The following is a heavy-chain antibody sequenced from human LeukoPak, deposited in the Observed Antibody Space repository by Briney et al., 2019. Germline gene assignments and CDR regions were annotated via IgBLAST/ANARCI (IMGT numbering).Heavy chain of an antibody. J-gene: IGHJ4*02. CDR2: ISTSGTTV. CDR1: GYTFSSYE. Sequence: GGSLRLSCATSGYTFSSYEVNWVRQAPGKGLEWLSYISTSGTTVYSADSVKGRFSISRDNAKNSLYLQMNSLRADDTAVYYCARLAAAGTHYFDNWGQGTLVTVSS. V-gene: IGHV3-48*03. D-gene: IGHD6-13*01. CDR3: ARLAAAGTHYFDN.